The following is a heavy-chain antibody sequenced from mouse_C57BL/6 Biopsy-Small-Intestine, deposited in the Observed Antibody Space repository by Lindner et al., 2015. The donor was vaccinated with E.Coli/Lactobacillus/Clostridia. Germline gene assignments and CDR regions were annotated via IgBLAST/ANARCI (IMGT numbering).Heavy chain of an antibody. V-gene: IGHV1-42*01. CDR1: GYSFTDYY. D-gene: IGHD3-1*01. Sequence: VQLQESGPELVKPGTSVKISCKASGYSFTDYYMSWVKQSPEKSLEWIGEINPSTGDTTYNEKFKAKAALTVDKSASTAYMHLESLTSEDSAVYYCARGHLWPHYYAMDYWGQGTSVTVSS. CDR3: ARGHLWPHYYAMDY. J-gene: IGHJ4*01. CDR2: INPSTGDT.